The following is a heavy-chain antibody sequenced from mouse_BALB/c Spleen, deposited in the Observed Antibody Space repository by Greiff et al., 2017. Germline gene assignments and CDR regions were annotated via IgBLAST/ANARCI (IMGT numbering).Heavy chain of an antibody. CDR2: IYPGDGDT. CDR1: GYAFSSSW. D-gene: IGHD2-2*01. CDR3: ALGDYGYDGAY. V-gene: IGHV1-82*01. J-gene: IGHJ3*01. Sequence: VKLQESGPELVKPGASVKISCKASGYAFSSSWMNWVKQRPGQGLEWIGRIYPGDGDTNYNGKFKGKATLTADKSSSTAYMQLSSLTSVDSAVYFCALGDYGYDGAYWGQGTLVTVS.